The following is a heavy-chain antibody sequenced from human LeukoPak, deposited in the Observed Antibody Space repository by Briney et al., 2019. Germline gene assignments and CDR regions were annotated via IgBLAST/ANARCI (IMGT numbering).Heavy chain of an antibody. CDR3: AKTMWTGNYYFDS. J-gene: IGHJ4*02. V-gene: IGHV3-23*01. CDR2: ISGGGYTT. Sequence: GGSLRLSCVASGFAFTNFAMSWVRQAPGKGLDWVSVISGGGYTTYFADSVTGRFIIFRDNSKNTLYLHMNNLRADDTAVYYCAKTMWTGNYYFDSWDQGTLVTVSS. D-gene: IGHD3/OR15-3a*01. CDR1: GFAFTNFA.